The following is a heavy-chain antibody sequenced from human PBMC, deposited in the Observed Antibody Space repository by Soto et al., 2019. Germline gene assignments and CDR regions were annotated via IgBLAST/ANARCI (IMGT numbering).Heavy chain of an antibody. J-gene: IGHJ4*02. CDR3: AKATRFSIVVVPAAMSYFDY. CDR2: ISYDGSNK. CDR1: GFTFSRYG. Sequence: GGSLRLSCAASGFTFSRYGMHWVRQAPGKGLEWVAVISYDGSNKYYADSVKGRFTISRDNSKNTLYLQMNSLRAEDTAVYYCAKATRFSIVVVPAAMSYFDYWGQGTLVTVSS. D-gene: IGHD2-2*01. V-gene: IGHV3-30*18.